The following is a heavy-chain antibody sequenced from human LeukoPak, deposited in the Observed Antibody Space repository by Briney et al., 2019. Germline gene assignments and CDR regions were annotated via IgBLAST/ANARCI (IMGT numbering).Heavy chain of an antibody. CDR1: GRSISSTNYF. Sequence: PSETLSLTCTVSGRSISSTNYFWGWIRQPPGKGLEWVGSIHYSGSTYYDPSLKSRVTISVDTSKNQFSLKLSSVTAADTAVYYCARQPGYYTSGTSYNQYYFDYWGQGTLVTVSS. V-gene: IGHV4-39*01. D-gene: IGHD3-10*01. CDR2: IHYSGST. J-gene: IGHJ4*02. CDR3: ARQPGYYTSGTSYNQYYFDY.